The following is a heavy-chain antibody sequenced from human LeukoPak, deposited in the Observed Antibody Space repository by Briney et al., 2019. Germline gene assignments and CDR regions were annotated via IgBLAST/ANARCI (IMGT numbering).Heavy chain of an antibody. CDR3: ARDLGGTAMVSAY. V-gene: IGHV4-38-2*02. CDR2: IYHSGST. D-gene: IGHD5-18*01. Sequence: PETLSLTCTVSGHSISSGYYWGWIRPPPGKGLEWIGSIYHSGSTYYNPSLKSRVTISVDTSKNQFSLKLSSVTAADTAVYYCARDLGGTAMVSAYWGQGTLVTVSS. J-gene: IGHJ4*02. CDR1: GHSISSGYY.